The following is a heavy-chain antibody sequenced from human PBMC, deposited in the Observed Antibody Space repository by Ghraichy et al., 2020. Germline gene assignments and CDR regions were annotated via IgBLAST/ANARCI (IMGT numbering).Heavy chain of an antibody. CDR2: INHSGST. V-gene: IGHV4-34*01. D-gene: IGHD2-2*01. Sequence: ESLNISCAVYGGSFSGYYWSWIRQPPGKGLEWIGEINHSGSTNYNPSLKSRVTISVDTSKNQFSLKLSSVTAADTAVYYCARDEWYCSSTSCNYYYYYGMDVWGQGTTVTVSS. CDR1: GGSFSGYY. J-gene: IGHJ6*02. CDR3: ARDEWYCSSTSCNYYYYYGMDV.